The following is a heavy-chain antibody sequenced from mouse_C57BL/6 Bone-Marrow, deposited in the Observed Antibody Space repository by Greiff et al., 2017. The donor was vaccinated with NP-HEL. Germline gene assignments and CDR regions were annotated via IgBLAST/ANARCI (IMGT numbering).Heavy chain of an antibody. J-gene: IGHJ4*01. CDR2: IYPGSGST. D-gene: IGHD2-2*01. Sequence: QVQLQQPGAELVKPGASVKMSCKASGYTFTSYWITWVKQRPGQGLEWIGDIYPGSGSTNYNEKFKSKATLTVDTSSRTAYMQHSSLTSEDSAFYYCAREGESTMVTTRDYAMDYWGQGTSVTVSS. CDR1: GYTFTSYW. V-gene: IGHV1-55*01. CDR3: AREGESTMVTTRDYAMDY.